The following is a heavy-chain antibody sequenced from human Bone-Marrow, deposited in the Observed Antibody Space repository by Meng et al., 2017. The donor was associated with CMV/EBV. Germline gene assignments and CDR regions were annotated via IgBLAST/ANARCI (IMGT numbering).Heavy chain of an antibody. D-gene: IGHD3-16*01. CDR2: ITSSSAYM. Sequence: GGSLRLSCAASGFTFSSYAMHWVRQAPGKGLEWVASITSSSAYMHYADSMKGRFTISRDNAENSLYLHLNSLRVEDTAVYYCARDKTVRGTLPYFFDLWGQGTLVTVSS. V-gene: IGHV3-21*01. CDR1: GFTFSSYA. J-gene: IGHJ4*02. CDR3: ARDKTVRGTLPYFFDL.